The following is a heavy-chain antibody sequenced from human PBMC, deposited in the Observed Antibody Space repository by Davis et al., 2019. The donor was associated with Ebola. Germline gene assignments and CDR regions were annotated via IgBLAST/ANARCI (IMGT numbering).Heavy chain of an antibody. CDR2: ISNNGGNK. J-gene: IGHJ4*02. Sequence: GGSLRLSCAASGFTLSSYGMHWVRQAPGKGLEWVAGISNNGGNKYYADSVKGRFTISRDNSKNALYLQMNSLRGEDTAVYYCAKTLVREVMVYASYFDYWGQGTLVTVSS. CDR3: AKTLVREVMVYASYFDY. CDR1: GFTLSSYG. V-gene: IGHV3-30*18. D-gene: IGHD2-8*01.